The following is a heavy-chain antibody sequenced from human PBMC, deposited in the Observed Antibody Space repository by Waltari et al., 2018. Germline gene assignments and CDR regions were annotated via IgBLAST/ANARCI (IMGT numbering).Heavy chain of an antibody. CDR2: ISGGETGI. V-gene: IGHV3-74*01. CDR3: ATSRGGYNWFDP. CDR1: GFTISGYW. J-gene: IGHJ5*02. D-gene: IGHD3-16*01. Sequence: EVQLVESGGGLVQPGGSLRLSCAASGFTISGYWLDWLRQPPGKGLVWVSRISGGETGIAYADSVKGRFTISRDNAKNTLYLQMNSLRAEDTAVYYCATSRGGYNWFDPWGQGTLVTVSS.